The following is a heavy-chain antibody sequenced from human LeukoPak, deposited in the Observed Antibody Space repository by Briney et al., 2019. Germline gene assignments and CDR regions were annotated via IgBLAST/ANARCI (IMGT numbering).Heavy chain of an antibody. D-gene: IGHD2-2*01. Sequence: GGSLRLSCAASGFTFSTYWMTWVRQAPGKGLEWVANINEDGGGRYYVDSVEGRFTISRDNSKNTLYLQMNSLRAEDTAVYYCAKDKGLRYCSSTSCCSDAFDIWGQGTMVTVSS. J-gene: IGHJ3*02. CDR2: INEDGGGR. V-gene: IGHV3-7*03. CDR1: GFTFSTYW. CDR3: AKDKGLRYCSSTSCCSDAFDI.